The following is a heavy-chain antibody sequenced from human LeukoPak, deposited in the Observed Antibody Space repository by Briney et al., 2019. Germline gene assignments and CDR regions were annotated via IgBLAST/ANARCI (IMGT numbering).Heavy chain of an antibody. CDR1: GYSFTSYW. V-gene: IGHV5-51*01. J-gene: IGHJ3*02. CDR2: IYPGDSDT. CDR3: ASGPGGSYGPFDAFDI. D-gene: IGHD1-26*01. Sequence: GESLKISCKGSGYSFTSYWIGWVRQMPGKGLEWMGIIYPGDSDTRYSPSFQGQVTISADKSISTAYLQWSSLKASDTAMYYCASGPGGSYGPFDAFDIWGQGTMVTASS.